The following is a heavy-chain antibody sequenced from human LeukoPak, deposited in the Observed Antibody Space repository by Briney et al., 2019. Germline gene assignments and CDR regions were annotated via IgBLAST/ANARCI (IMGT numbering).Heavy chain of an antibody. CDR3: ARVKRKLWLLPYFDY. J-gene: IGHJ4*02. CDR1: GGSFSGYY. V-gene: IGHV4-34*01. D-gene: IGHD5-18*01. CDR2: INHSGST. Sequence: SETLSLTCAVYGGSFSGYYWSWIRQPPGKGLEWIGEINHSGSTNYNPSLKSRVTISVDTSKNQSSLKLSSVTAADTAVYYCARVKRKLWLLPYFDYWGQGTLVTVSS.